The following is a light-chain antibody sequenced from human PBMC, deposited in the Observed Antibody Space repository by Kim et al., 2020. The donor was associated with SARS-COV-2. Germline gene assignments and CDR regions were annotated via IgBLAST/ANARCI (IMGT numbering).Light chain of an antibody. J-gene: IGKJ4*01. CDR1: QSIGRY. V-gene: IGKV3-11*01. CDR2: DAS. CDR3: QQRSEWPLT. Sequence: LSPGESATLSCRTSQSIGRYLVWYQQKPGQAPRLLIYDASNRATGIPARFSCSGSGTDFTLTISTLEPEDFAVYYCQQRSEWPLTFGGGTKVDIK.